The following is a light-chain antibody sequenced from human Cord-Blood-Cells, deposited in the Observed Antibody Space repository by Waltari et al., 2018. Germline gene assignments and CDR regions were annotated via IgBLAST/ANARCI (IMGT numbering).Light chain of an antibody. Sequence: DIQMTQSTSSLSASVGDRVTITCRASQSISSYLNWYQQKPGKAPKLLIYAASSLQRGVPSRFSGSGSGTDFTLTISSLQPEDFAPYYCQQSYSTPRTVGQGTKVEIK. CDR2: AAS. V-gene: IGKV1-39*01. CDR1: QSISSY. J-gene: IGKJ1*01. CDR3: QQSYSTPRT.